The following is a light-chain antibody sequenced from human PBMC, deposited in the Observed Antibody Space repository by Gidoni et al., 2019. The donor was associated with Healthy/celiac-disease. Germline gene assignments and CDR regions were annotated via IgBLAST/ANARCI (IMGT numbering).Light chain of an antibody. J-gene: IGKJ2*01. V-gene: IGKV3-15*01. Sequence: EIVMTQSPATLSVSPGERATRSCRASQSVSSNLAWYQQKPGQAPRPLIYGASTRATGIPARFSGSGSGTEFTLTISSLQSEDFAVYYCQQYNNWPPGTFGQGTKLEIK. CDR3: QQYNNWPPGT. CDR1: QSVSSN. CDR2: GAS.